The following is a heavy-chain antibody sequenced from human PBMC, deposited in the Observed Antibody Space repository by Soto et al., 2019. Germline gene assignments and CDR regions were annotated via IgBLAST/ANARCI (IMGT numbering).Heavy chain of an antibody. Sequence: SETLSLTCTVSGGSISSSSYYWGWIRQPPGKGLEWIGSIYYSGRTYYNPSLKSRVTISVDTSKNQFSLNLSSVPAADTAVYYCARGGDLGYSRDAFDIWGQGTMVTVSS. V-gene: IGHV4-39*07. J-gene: IGHJ3*02. CDR1: GGSISSSSYY. CDR3: ARGGDLGYSRDAFDI. CDR2: IYYSGRT. D-gene: IGHD6-13*01.